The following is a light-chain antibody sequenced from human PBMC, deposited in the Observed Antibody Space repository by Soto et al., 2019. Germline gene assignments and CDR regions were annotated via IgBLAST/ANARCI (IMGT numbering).Light chain of an antibody. J-gene: IGLJ3*02. CDR3: SSYTTSSTHWV. V-gene: IGLV2-14*01. CDR2: EVS. CDR1: SSDVGGYNY. Sequence: QSALTQPASVSGSLGHSITISCTGTSSDVGGYNYVSWYQQHPGKAPKLMIYEVSNRPSGVSNRFSGSKSGNTASLTISGLQAEDEADYYCSSYTTSSTHWVFGGGTKLTVL.